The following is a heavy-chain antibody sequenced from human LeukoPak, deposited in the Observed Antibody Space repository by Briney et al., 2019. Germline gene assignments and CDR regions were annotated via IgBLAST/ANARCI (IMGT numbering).Heavy chain of an antibody. J-gene: IGHJ2*01. CDR1: GGSMSGYY. D-gene: IGHD5-24*01. V-gene: IGHV4-59*08. CDR3: ARGDGYNYRQLYFDL. CDR2: IYYSGST. Sequence: SETLSVTCTISGGSMSGYYWSWIRQPPGKGLEWIGNIYYSGSTNYNPSLKSRVTISVDTSKNQFSLKLSSVTAADTAVYYCARGDGYNYRQLYFDLWGRDTLVTVSS.